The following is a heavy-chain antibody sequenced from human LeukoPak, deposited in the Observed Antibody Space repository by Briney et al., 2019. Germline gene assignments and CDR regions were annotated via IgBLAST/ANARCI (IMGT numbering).Heavy chain of an antibody. CDR3: TRVGYIDEGIDY. Sequence: GGSLRLSCAASGFTFSSYTMSWVRRAPGKGLEWVANIKQDGSKKSYVDSVKGRFTISRDNAKNSLYLQMNSLRAEDTAIYYCTRVGYIDEGIDYWGQGTLVTVSS. CDR2: IKQDGSKK. D-gene: IGHD5-24*01. V-gene: IGHV3-7*04. CDR1: GFTFSSYT. J-gene: IGHJ4*02.